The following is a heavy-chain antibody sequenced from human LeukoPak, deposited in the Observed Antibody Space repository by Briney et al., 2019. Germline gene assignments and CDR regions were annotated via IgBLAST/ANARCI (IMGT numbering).Heavy chain of an antibody. Sequence: PGRSLRLSCAASGFTFSSYAMHWVRQAPGKGLEWVAVISYDGSNKYYADSVKGRFTISRDNSKNTLYLQMNSLRAEDTAVYYCARGSDYDFWSGYLYYFDYWGQGTLVTVSS. V-gene: IGHV3-30-3*01. CDR3: ARGSDYDFWSGYLYYFDY. D-gene: IGHD3-3*01. CDR1: GFTFSSYA. J-gene: IGHJ4*02. CDR2: ISYDGSNK.